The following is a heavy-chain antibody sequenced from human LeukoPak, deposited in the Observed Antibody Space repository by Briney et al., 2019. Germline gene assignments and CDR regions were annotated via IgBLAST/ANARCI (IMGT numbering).Heavy chain of an antibody. CDR1: GGSFSGYY. CDR3: ARGRVMATVQYYFDY. D-gene: IGHD5-24*01. Sequence: SETLSLTCAVYGGSFSGYYWSWIRQPPGKGLEWIGEINHSGSTNYNPSLKSRVTISVDTSKNQLSLKLSSVTAADTAVYYCARGRVMATVQYYFDYWGQGTLVTVSS. V-gene: IGHV4-34*01. J-gene: IGHJ4*02. CDR2: INHSGST.